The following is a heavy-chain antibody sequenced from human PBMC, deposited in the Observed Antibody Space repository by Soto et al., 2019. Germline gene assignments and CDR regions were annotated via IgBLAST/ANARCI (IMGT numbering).Heavy chain of an antibody. D-gene: IGHD1-26*01. CDR3: ARGGGPDRNYYYYYGMDV. CDR2: TYYRSKWYN. Sequence: SQTLSLTCAISGDSVSSNSAAWNWIRQSPSRGLEWLGRTYYRSKWYNDYAVSVKSRITINPDTSKNQFSLQLNSVTPEDTAVYYCARGGGPDRNYYYYYGMDVWGQGTTVTVSS. CDR1: GDSVSSNSAA. J-gene: IGHJ6*02. V-gene: IGHV6-1*01.